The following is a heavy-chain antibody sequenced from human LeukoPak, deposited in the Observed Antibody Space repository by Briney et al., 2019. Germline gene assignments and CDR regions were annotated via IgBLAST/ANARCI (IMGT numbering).Heavy chain of an antibody. Sequence: GGSLRLSCAASVFTFDGYALHWVRQAPGKGLEWVSLISGDGGSTYYADSVKGRFTISRDNSKNSLYLQMNSLRTEDTALYYCAKEGYGDNTVSYWGQGTLVTVSS. CDR3: AKEGYGDNTVSY. V-gene: IGHV3-43*02. J-gene: IGHJ4*02. D-gene: IGHD4/OR15-4a*01. CDR1: VFTFDGYA. CDR2: ISGDGGST.